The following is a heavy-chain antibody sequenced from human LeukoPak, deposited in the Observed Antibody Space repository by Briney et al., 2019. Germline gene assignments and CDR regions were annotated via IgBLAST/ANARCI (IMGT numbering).Heavy chain of an antibody. Sequence: ASVKVSCKASGYTFTSYDINWVRQATGQGLEWMGWMNPNSGNTGYAQKFQGRVTITRNTSISTAYIELSSLRSEDTAVYYCARGSGSYYAFYIWGQGTMVTVSS. D-gene: IGHD1-26*01. CDR3: ARGSGSYYAFYI. V-gene: IGHV1-8*03. CDR2: MNPNSGNT. CDR1: GYTFTSYD. J-gene: IGHJ3*02.